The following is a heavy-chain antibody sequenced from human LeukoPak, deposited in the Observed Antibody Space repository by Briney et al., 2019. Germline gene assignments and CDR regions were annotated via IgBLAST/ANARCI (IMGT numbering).Heavy chain of an antibody. CDR1: GLTFSSYA. CDR3: AKASALLYFDY. V-gene: IGHV3-23*01. D-gene: IGHD1-26*01. J-gene: IGHJ4*02. Sequence: GGSLRLSCAASGLTFSSYAMSWVSQAPGKGLEWVSAISGSGGRTYYVDSVKGRFTISRDNSKNTLYLQMNSLRAEDPSISYCAKASALLYFDYWGQGALVTVSS. CDR2: ISGSGGRT.